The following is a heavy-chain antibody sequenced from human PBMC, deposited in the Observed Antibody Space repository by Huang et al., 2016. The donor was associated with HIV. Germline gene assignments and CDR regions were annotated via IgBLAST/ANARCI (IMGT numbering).Heavy chain of an antibody. Sequence: QVQLVESGGGVVQPGRSLRLSCAASGFTFSNYGVHWVRQAPGKGLEWVAAISYDGSYQYYSDSVKGRFNISRDDSQNTLYLQMSSLRAEDTAVYFCAKDREDSAYQLDYWGQGTRVTVSS. D-gene: IGHD5-12*01. CDR3: AKDREDSAYQLDY. CDR1: GFTFSNYG. J-gene: IGHJ4*02. V-gene: IGHV3-30*18. CDR2: ISYDGSYQ.